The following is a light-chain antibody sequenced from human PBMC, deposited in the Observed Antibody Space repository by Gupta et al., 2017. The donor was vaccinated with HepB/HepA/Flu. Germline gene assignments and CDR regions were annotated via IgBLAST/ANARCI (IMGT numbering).Light chain of an antibody. Sequence: QSALTQPASVSGSPGESLTISCPGTSSDVGGYNYVSWYQQNPGKAPKLMIYDVSKRPSGVSNRFSGSKSGNTASLTISGLQAEDEADYYCSSYTGSNTPVVFGGGTKLTVL. CDR1: SSDVGGYNY. J-gene: IGLJ2*01. CDR2: DVS. CDR3: SSYTGSNTPVV. V-gene: IGLV2-14*03.